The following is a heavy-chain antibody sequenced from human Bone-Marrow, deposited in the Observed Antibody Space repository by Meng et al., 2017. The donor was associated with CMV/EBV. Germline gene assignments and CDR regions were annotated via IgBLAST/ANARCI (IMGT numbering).Heavy chain of an antibody. D-gene: IGHD2-2*01. CDR2: ISSSSSYI. Sequence: GESLKISCAASGFTFSSYSMNWVRQAPGKGLEWVSSISSSSSYIYYADSVKGRFTISRDNAKNSLYLQMNSLRAEDTAVYYCARDLGYCSSTSCYEGGEYYYYYYGMDVWGQGPTVTVSS. V-gene: IGHV3-21*01. J-gene: IGHJ6*02. CDR3: ARDLGYCSSTSCYEGGEYYYYYYGMDV. CDR1: GFTFSSYS.